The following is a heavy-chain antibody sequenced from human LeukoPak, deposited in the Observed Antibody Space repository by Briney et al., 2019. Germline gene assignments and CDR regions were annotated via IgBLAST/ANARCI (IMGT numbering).Heavy chain of an antibody. CDR2: IYYSGST. Sequence: PSETLSLTCTVSGYSISSGYYWGWIRQPPGKGLEWIGYIYYSGSTNYNPSLKSRVTISVDTSKNQFSLKLSSVTAADTAVYYCARAVVVGAFDIWGQGTMVTVSS. V-gene: IGHV4-61*01. CDR3: ARAVVVGAFDI. CDR1: GYSISSGYY. D-gene: IGHD2-15*01. J-gene: IGHJ3*02.